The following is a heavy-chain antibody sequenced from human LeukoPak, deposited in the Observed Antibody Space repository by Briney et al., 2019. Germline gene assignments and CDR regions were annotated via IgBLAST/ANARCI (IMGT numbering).Heavy chain of an antibody. J-gene: IGHJ4*02. Sequence: GGSLRLSCAAPGFTFSFYWMHWVRQAPGKGLVWVSHINSDGSTTTYADSVKGRFTISRDNAKNMLYLQMNSLRADDTAVYYCARDPEGHIAVAGFFDYWGQGALVTVSS. V-gene: IGHV3-74*01. CDR1: GFTFSFYW. D-gene: IGHD6-19*01. CDR2: INSDGSTT. CDR3: ARDPEGHIAVAGFFDY.